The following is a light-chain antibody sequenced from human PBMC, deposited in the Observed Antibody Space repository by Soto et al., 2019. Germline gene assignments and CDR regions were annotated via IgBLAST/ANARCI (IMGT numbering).Light chain of an antibody. Sequence: DIQMTQSPSTLSASVGDRVTITCRASQSIDKWLAWYQQKPGKAPKVLIYDASRLQSGVSSRFSGSMSGTDFNLTISSLQPDDFVTYYCQEYTLSSWTFGQGTKV. CDR2: DAS. CDR1: QSIDKW. CDR3: QEYTLSSWT. V-gene: IGKV1-5*01. J-gene: IGKJ1*01.